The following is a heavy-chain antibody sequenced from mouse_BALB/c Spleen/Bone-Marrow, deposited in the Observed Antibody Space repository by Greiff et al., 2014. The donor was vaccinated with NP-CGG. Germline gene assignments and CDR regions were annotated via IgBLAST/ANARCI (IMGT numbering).Heavy chain of an antibody. D-gene: IGHD2-3*01. Sequence: VQLQQSGAEPVKPGASVKLSCTASGFNIKDTYMHWVKQRPEQGLEWIGRIDPANGKTKYDPKFQGKATITADASSNTAYLQLSSLTSEDTAVYYCARGHGYYGGYDFDNWGQGTTLTVSS. V-gene: IGHV14-3*02. CDR3: ARGHGYYGGYDFDN. CDR1: GFNIKDTY. J-gene: IGHJ2*01. CDR2: IDPANGKT.